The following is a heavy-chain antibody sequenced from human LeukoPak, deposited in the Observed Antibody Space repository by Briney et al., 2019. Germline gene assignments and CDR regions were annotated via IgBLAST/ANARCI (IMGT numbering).Heavy chain of an antibody. CDR1: GYTFTGYY. CDR3: ARTYYDSSGYYYYYYGMDV. V-gene: IGHV1-18*04. Sequence: ASVKVSCKASGYTFTGYYMHWVRQAPGQGLEWMGWISAYNGNTNYAQKLQGRVTMTTDTSTSTAYMELRSLRSDDTAVYYCARTYYDSSGYYYYYYGMDVWGQGTTVTVSS. J-gene: IGHJ6*02. D-gene: IGHD3-22*01. CDR2: ISAYNGNT.